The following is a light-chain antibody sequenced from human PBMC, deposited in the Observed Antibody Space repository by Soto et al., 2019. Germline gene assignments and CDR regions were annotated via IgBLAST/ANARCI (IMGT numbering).Light chain of an antibody. CDR2: DVS. CDR1: SSDVGGYKF. Sequence: QSALTQPASVSGSPGQSITISCTGTSSDVGGYKFVSWYQQHPGKAPKLMIYDVSNRPSGVSNRFSGSKSGNTASLTISALQAEDEADYYCSLYTSSTADVFGTGTQVTVL. CDR3: SLYTSSTADV. V-gene: IGLV2-14*01. J-gene: IGLJ1*01.